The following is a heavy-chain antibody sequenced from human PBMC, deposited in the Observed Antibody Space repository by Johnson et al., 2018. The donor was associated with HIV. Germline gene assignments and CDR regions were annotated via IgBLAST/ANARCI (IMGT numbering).Heavy chain of an antibody. CDR1: GFTFSSYG. V-gene: IGHV3-33*01. CDR3: ARSHRYGNMVATIRPFDI. D-gene: IGHD5-12*01. Sequence: QVQLVESGGGVVQPGRSLRLSCAASGFTFSSYGMHWVRQAPGKGLEWVAVIWYDGSNKYYADSVKGRFTISRDNSKHTVYLQINSLRAEDTALYYCARSHRYGNMVATIRPFDIWGQGTMVTVSS. J-gene: IGHJ3*02. CDR2: IWYDGSNK.